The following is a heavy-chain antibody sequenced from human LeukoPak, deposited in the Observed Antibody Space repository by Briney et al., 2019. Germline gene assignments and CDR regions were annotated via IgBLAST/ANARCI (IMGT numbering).Heavy chain of an antibody. Sequence: ASVKVSCKASEYTFSVYHIHWVRLAPGQGLEWMAWINPNSGDTNYAQKFQGRVTMTRDTSISTAYMDLSRLKSDDTAVYYCAREGYGGGQDFDVWGQGTTVTVSS. CDR1: EYTFSVYH. CDR3: AREGYGGGQDFDV. D-gene: IGHD1-26*01. V-gene: IGHV1-2*02. CDR2: INPNSGDT. J-gene: IGHJ3*01.